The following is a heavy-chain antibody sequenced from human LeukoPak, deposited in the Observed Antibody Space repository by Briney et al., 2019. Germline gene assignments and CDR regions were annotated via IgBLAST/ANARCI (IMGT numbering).Heavy chain of an antibody. Sequence: SETLSLTCTVSGGSISSSSYYWGWIRQPPGKGLEWIGSIYYSGSTYYNPSLKSRVTISVDTSKNQFSLKLSSVTAADTAVYYCARWIQLWIDAFDIWGQGTMVTVSS. CDR3: ARWIQLWIDAFDI. J-gene: IGHJ3*02. CDR1: GGSISSSSYY. V-gene: IGHV4-39*07. D-gene: IGHD5-18*01. CDR2: IYYSGST.